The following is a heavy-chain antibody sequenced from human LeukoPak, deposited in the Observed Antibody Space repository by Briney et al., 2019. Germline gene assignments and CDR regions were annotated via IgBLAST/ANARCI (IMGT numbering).Heavy chain of an antibody. CDR2: IYYSGST. V-gene: IGHV4-28*01. CDR1: GYSISSSNW. CDR3: ARTSSGSYRYYYYGMDV. Sequence: SDTLSLTCAVSGYSISSSNWWGWIRQPPGKGLEWIGYIYYSGSTYYNPSLKSRVTMSVDTSKNQFSLKLSSVTAVDTAVYYCARTSSGSYRYYYYGMDVWGQGITVTVSS. J-gene: IGHJ6*02. D-gene: IGHD1-26*01.